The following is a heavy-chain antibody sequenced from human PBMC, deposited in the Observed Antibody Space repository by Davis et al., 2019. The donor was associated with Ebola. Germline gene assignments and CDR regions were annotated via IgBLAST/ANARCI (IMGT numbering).Heavy chain of an antibody. D-gene: IGHD2-2*01. CDR3: ARVRDIVVVPAAIPSYYYYGMDV. CDR1: GGSISSSNW. J-gene: IGHJ6*02. Sequence: SETLSLTCAVSGGSISSSNWWSWVRQPPGKGLEWIGEIYHSGSTNYNPSIKSRVTISVDKSKNQFSLKLSSVTAADTAVYYCARVRDIVVVPAAIPSYYYYGMDVWGQGTTVTVSS. CDR2: IYHSGST. V-gene: IGHV4-4*02.